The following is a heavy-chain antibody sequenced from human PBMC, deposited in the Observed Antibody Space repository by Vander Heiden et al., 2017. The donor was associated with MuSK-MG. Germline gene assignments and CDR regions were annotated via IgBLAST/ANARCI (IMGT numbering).Heavy chain of an antibody. CDR3: ARIRPVVSGYYYGGSWFDP. J-gene: IGHJ5*02. CDR1: GDSLSDRNHS. CDR2: IYYIGST. D-gene: IGHD3-22*01. Sequence: QLQLLESGPGLVKPSETLSLTCSVSGDSLSDRNHSWGWIRQSPGKGLEWIGSIYYIGSTYYNLSLKSRVTLSVDTSKNQFSLRLNSVTAADTAIYYCARIRPVVSGYYYGGSWFDPWGQGTLVTVSS. V-gene: IGHV4-39*07.